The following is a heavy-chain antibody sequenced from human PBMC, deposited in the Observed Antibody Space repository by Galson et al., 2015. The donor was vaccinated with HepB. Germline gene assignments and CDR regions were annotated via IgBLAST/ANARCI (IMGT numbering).Heavy chain of an antibody. J-gene: IGHJ4*02. Sequence: LRLSCAASGFTFSSYAMSWVRQAPGKGLEWVSAISGSGGSTYYADSVKGRFTISRDNSKNTLYLQMNSLRAEDTAVYYCAKKSTYYYDSSGYYFDYWGQGTLVTVSS. CDR2: ISGSGGST. D-gene: IGHD3-22*01. CDR3: AKKSTYYYDSSGYYFDY. CDR1: GFTFSSYA. V-gene: IGHV3-23*01.